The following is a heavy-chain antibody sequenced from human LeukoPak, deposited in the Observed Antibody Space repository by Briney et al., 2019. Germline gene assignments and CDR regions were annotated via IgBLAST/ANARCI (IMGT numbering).Heavy chain of an antibody. V-gene: IGHV3-7*03. CDR3: ARDGGWWRFDF. J-gene: IGHJ4*02. CDR2: IKEDGSET. D-gene: IGHD2-8*02. CDR1: GLNFNSRW. Sequence: GGSLRLSCVASGLNFNSRWMDWVRRAPGQGLEWVASIKEDGSETHYVDTVRGRFTISRDNDKNSLYLQMNNLRAEDTAMYYCARDGGWWRFDFWGQGALVTVSS.